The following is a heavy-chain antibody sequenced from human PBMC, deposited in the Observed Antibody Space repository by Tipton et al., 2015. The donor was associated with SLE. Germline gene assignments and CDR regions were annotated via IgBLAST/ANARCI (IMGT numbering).Heavy chain of an antibody. Sequence: VQLVQSGAEVKKPGESLRISCRGFGYSFASYWIIWLRQMPGKGLEWMGRIDPIDSYTNYSPSFQGHVTLSVDKSISTAYLQWSSLKASDSAIYYCARRLYGSSYYYYYYGMDVWGQGTTVTVSS. V-gene: IGHV5-10-1*01. CDR2: IDPIDSYT. D-gene: IGHD3-10*01. CDR3: ARRLYGSSYYYYYYGMDV. J-gene: IGHJ6*02. CDR1: GYSFASYW.